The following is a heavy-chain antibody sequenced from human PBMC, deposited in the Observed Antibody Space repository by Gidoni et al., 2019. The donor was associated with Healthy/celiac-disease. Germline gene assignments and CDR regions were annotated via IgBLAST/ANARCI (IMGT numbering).Heavy chain of an antibody. V-gene: IGHV3-15*07. J-gene: IGHJ4*02. CDR1: GLTFSNAW. CDR2: IKSKTDGGTT. CDR3: TTETRGHAGY. Sequence: EVQLVESGCGLVKPWGALRLSCADSGLTFSNAWMNWVRQAPGKVLELVGSIKSKTDGGTTDYAAPVKGRFTISREDSKNTLYLQMNSLKTEDTAVYYCTTETRGHAGYWGQGTLVTVSS.